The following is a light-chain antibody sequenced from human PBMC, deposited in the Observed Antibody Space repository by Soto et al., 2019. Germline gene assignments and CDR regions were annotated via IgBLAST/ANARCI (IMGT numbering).Light chain of an antibody. CDR3: QQYDDLPIT. J-gene: IGKJ5*01. CDR2: DAS. Sequence: DIDMTQSPSSLSASVGDRVTITCQASQDISNFLNWYQQKPGTAPKLLIYDASNLEKGVPSRFSGSGSGTDFTVTINRLQPEDFSTDYCQQYDDLPITFGQGTRLEIK. V-gene: IGKV1-33*01. CDR1: QDISNF.